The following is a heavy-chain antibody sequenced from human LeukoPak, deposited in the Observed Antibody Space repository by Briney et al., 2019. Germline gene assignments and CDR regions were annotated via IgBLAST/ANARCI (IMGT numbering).Heavy chain of an antibody. D-gene: IGHD4-17*01. Sequence: GGSLRLSCAASGFTFSSYDMHWVRQATGKGLELVSAIGTAGDTYYPGSVKGRFTISRENAKNSLYLQMNSLRAGDTAVYYCARGYGDSALGYWGQGTLVTVSS. CDR2: IGTAGDT. CDR1: GFTFSSYD. V-gene: IGHV3-13*01. J-gene: IGHJ4*02. CDR3: ARGYGDSALGY.